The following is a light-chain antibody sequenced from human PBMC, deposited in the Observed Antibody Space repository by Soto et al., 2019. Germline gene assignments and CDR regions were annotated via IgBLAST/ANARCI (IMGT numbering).Light chain of an antibody. CDR2: EVD. J-gene: IGLJ3*02. Sequence: HSALTQPASVSGSPGQSITITCAGTSNDVGGYSYVSWYQQYPGKAPKLIIYEVDNRPSGVSHRFSGSKSGNTASLTISGLEAEDEGDYYCSSYTINITRVFGGGTKVTVL. CDR3: SSYTINITRV. CDR1: SNDVGGYSY. V-gene: IGLV2-14*01.